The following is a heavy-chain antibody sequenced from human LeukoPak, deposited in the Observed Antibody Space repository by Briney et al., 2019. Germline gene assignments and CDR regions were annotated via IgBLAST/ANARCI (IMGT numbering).Heavy chain of an antibody. CDR1: GYTFTNYA. J-gene: IGHJ4*02. CDR2: INTGNGNT. V-gene: IGHV1-3*04. CDR3: AKDRGGTGDFDY. Sequence: ASVKVSCKASGYTFTNYAMHWVRQAPGQRLEWMGWINTGNGNTKYSQKFQGRVTITRDTSATTAYMELSSLRSEDMAMYYCAKDRGGTGDFDYWGQGTLVTVSS. D-gene: IGHD3-10*01.